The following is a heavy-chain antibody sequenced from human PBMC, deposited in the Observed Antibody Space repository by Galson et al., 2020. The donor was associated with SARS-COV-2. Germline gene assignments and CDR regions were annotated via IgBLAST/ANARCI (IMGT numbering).Heavy chain of an antibody. V-gene: IGHV4-34*01. CDR1: GGSFSGYY. D-gene: IGHD2-2*02. J-gene: IGHJ6*02. CDR2: INHSGST. Sequence: SETLSLTCAVYGGSFSGYYWSWIRQPPGKGLEWIGEINHSGSTNYNPSLKSRVTISVDTSKNQFSLKLSSVTAADTAVYYCARGHIVVVPAAIISPNHYYYGMDVWGQGTTVTVSS. CDR3: ARGHIVVVPAAIISPNHYYYGMDV.